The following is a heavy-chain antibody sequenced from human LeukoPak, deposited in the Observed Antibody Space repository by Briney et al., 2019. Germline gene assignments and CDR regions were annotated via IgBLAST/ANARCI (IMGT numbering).Heavy chain of an antibody. CDR3: AMEGYSGNYPAY. Sequence: GGSLRLSCAASGFTFSTYSMNWVRQAPGKGLEWVSSISSSSSYIYYADSVKGRFTLSRDNPKNSLYLQMNSLRAEDTAVYYCAMEGYSGNYPAYWGQGTLVTVSS. V-gene: IGHV3-21*01. CDR2: ISSSSSYI. J-gene: IGHJ4*02. CDR1: GFTFSTYS. D-gene: IGHD1-26*01.